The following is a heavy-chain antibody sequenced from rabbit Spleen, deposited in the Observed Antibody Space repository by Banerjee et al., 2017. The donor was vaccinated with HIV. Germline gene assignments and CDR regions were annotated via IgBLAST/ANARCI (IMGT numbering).Heavy chain of an antibody. J-gene: IGHJ6*01. V-gene: IGHV1S40*01. CDR1: GFDFSRGYD. CDR3: ARDTASSFSSYGMDL. CDR2: IDVGSTGFT. Sequence: QQLVESGGGLVKPGASLTLTCTASGFDFSRGYDMCWVRQAPGKGLEWIGCIDVGSTGFTYYASWAKGRFTISKTSSTTVTLQMTSLTAADTATYFCARDTASSFSSYGMDLWGPGTLVTVS. D-gene: IGHD8-1*01.